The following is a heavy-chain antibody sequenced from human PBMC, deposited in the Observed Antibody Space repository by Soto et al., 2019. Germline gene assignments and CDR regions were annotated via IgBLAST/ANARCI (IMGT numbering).Heavy chain of an antibody. D-gene: IGHD2-2*02. CDR3: TREGGRHCSPTRCYNAFDI. J-gene: IGHJ3*02. CDR2: ISSSSNTI. Sequence: EVLLVESGGGLVQPGGSLRLSCASSGFSCSAFSMNWVRQAPGKGLEWVSYISSSSNTIYYADSVKGRFTISRDNAQNTLYLQMNSLRDEDTAVYYCTREGGRHCSPTRCYNAFDIWGQVTMVTVSS. V-gene: IGHV3-48*02. CDR1: GFSCSAFS.